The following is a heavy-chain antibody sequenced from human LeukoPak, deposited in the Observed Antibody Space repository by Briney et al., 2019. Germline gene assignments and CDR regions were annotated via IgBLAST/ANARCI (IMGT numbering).Heavy chain of an antibody. CDR2: INSDGSST. Sequence: GGSLRLSCAASGFTFSGYWMHWVRQAPGKGLVWVSRINSDGSSTNYADSVKGRFTTSRDNAKNTLYLQMNTLRAEDTAVYYCARGGTYSSGLPGSWGQGTLVTVSS. D-gene: IGHD5-18*01. J-gene: IGHJ5*02. CDR3: ARGGTYSSGLPGS. CDR1: GFTFSGYW. V-gene: IGHV3-74*01.